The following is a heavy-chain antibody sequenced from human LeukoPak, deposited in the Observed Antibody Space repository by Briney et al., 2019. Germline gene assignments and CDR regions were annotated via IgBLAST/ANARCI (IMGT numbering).Heavy chain of an antibody. V-gene: IGHV3-7*01. Sequence: GGSLRLSCAASGFTFSSYWMSWVRQAPGKGLEWVANIKQDGSETYYADSVKGRFTISRDNAKNSLYLQMNSLRAEDTAVYYCARVPKGYYYDSSGYYYDRSVGYYFDYWGQGTLVTVSS. CDR2: IKQDGSET. CDR3: ARVPKGYYYDSSGYYYDRSVGYYFDY. CDR1: GFTFSSYW. D-gene: IGHD3-22*01. J-gene: IGHJ4*02.